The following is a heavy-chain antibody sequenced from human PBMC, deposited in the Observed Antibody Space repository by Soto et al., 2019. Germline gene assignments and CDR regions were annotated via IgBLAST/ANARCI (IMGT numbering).Heavy chain of an antibody. J-gene: IGHJ4*02. CDR3: ASHATARGMGNYYFDY. Sequence: SETLSLTCTVSGGSISSYYWSWIQQPPGKGLEWIGYIYYSGSTNYNPSLKSRVTISVDTSKNQFSLKLSSVTAADTAVYYCASHATARGMGNYYFDYWGQGTLVTVSS. CDR2: IYYSGST. CDR1: GGSISSYY. D-gene: IGHD2-21*02. V-gene: IGHV4-59*08.